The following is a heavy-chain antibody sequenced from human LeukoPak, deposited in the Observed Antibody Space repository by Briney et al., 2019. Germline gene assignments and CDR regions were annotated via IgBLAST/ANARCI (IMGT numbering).Heavy chain of an antibody. Sequence: SVKVSCKASGYTFTSYYMHWVRQATGQGLEWMGGIIPIFGTANYAQKFQGRVTITADKSTSTAYMELSSLRSEDTAVYYCARVPTMKYYFDYWGQGTLVTVSS. CDR1: GYTFTSYY. CDR2: IIPIFGTA. J-gene: IGHJ4*02. D-gene: IGHD3-22*01. CDR3: ARVPTMKYYFDY. V-gene: IGHV1-69*06.